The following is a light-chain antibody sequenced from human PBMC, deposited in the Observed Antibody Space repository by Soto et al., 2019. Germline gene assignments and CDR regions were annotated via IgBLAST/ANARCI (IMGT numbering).Light chain of an antibody. Sequence: QSVLTQPASGSGSDGQSISITCTGTSGDVGGYNLVSWYQQHPGKAPKLMIYEVTERPSGVSNRFSGSKSGNTASLTISGLQPDDEADYYCCSYAGNSEVFGTGTKVTVL. J-gene: IGLJ1*01. V-gene: IGLV2-23*02. CDR2: EVT. CDR3: CSYAGNSEV. CDR1: SGDVGGYNL.